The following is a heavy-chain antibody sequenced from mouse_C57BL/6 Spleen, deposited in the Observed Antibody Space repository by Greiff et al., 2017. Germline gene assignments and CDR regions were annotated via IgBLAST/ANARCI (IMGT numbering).Heavy chain of an antibody. CDR3: ARRSYYDYDGFDY. CDR1: GYTFTSYW. V-gene: IGHV1-55*01. Sequence: QVQLQQPGAELVKPGASVKMSCKASGYTFTSYWITWVKQRPGQGLEWIGDIYPGSGSTNYNEKFKSMATLTVDTSSSTAYMQLSSLTSEDSAVYYCARRSYYDYDGFDYWGQGTTLTVSS. D-gene: IGHD2-4*01. J-gene: IGHJ2*01. CDR2: IYPGSGST.